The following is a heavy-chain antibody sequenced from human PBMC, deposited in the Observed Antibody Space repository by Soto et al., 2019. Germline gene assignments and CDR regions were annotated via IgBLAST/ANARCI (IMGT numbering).Heavy chain of an antibody. Sequence: ASVKVSCKASGYTFTSYDINWVRQATGQGLEWMGWMNPNSGNTGYAQKFQGRVTMTRNTSISTAYMELSSLRSEDTAVYYCARVSHGDYVEDYYMDVWGKGTKVTVSS. J-gene: IGHJ6*03. V-gene: IGHV1-8*01. CDR1: GYTFTSYD. D-gene: IGHD4-17*01. CDR3: ARVSHGDYVEDYYMDV. CDR2: MNPNSGNT.